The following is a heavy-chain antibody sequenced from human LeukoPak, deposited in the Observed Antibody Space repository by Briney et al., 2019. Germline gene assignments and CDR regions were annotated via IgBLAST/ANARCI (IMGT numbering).Heavy chain of an antibody. J-gene: IGHJ4*02. CDR3: ARGDDYGAVFDY. CDR2: ISGSGGST. Sequence: GGSLRLSCAASGFTFSSYAMGWVRQAPGKGLEWVSAISGSGGSTYYADSVKGRFTISRDNAKNSLYLQMNSLRAEDTAVYYCARGDDYGAVFDYWGQGTLVTVSS. V-gene: IGHV3-23*01. D-gene: IGHD4-17*01. CDR1: GFTFSSYA.